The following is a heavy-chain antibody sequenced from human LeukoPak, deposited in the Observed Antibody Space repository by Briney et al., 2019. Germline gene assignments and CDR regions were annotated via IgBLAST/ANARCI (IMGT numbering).Heavy chain of an antibody. J-gene: IGHJ5*02. CDR3: ARVQRDDEVPNWFDT. D-gene: IGHD6-25*01. Sequence: SSPFLMNPTSTLTLTCTVSGFSFTSGTMGVTLIRQPPGKAREWLTHSSSNDEKSYSTSLKSRLTISRDTSKSQVTLTMTNLDPVDTATYYCARVQRDDEVPNWFDTWGQGTLVTVSS. V-gene: IGHV2-26*01. CDR1: GFSFTSGTMG. CDR2: SSSNDEK.